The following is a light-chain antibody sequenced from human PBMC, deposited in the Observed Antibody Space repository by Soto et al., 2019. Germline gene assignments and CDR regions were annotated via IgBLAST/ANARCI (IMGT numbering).Light chain of an antibody. CDR1: QSISNY. J-gene: IGKJ3*01. V-gene: IGKV1-39*01. CDR2: AAS. CDR3: QQSYTTPFT. Sequence: DIQMTQSPSSLSAAVGDRVTITCRASQSISNYLNWYQQKPGKAPKLLIYAASSLQSGVPSRFSGSGSGTDFTLTISSLQPADFATYYFQQSYTTPFTFGPGTKVDIK.